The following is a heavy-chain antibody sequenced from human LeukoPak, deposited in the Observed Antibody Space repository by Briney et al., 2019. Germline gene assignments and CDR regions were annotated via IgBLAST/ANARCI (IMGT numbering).Heavy chain of an antibody. D-gene: IGHD1/OR15-1a*01. V-gene: IGHV1-46*01. CDR2: INPSGGST. CDR3: ARDLPRVTGTLDY. Sequence: ASVKVSCKASGYRFTSYYMHWVRQAPGQGLEWMGIINPSGGSTSYAQKFQGRVTMTRDMSTSTVYMELSSLRSEDTAVYYCARDLPRVTGTLDYWGQGTLVTVSS. J-gene: IGHJ4*02. CDR1: GYRFTSYY.